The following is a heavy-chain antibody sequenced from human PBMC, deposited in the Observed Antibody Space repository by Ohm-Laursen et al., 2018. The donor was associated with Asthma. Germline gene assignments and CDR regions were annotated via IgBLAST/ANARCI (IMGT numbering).Heavy chain of an antibody. CDR2: ISTASSFI. CDR1: GYTFSRYN. Sequence: SLRLSCTASGYTFSRYNIHWVRQIPGKGLEWVASISTASSFIYYADSVRGRFTTSRDNARNSVYPQMNSLRAEDTALYYCARIGPEWELPGREYSLHHWGEGTLVTVSS. D-gene: IGHD1-26*01. J-gene: IGHJ1*01. V-gene: IGHV3-21*01. CDR3: ARIGPEWELPGREYSLHH.